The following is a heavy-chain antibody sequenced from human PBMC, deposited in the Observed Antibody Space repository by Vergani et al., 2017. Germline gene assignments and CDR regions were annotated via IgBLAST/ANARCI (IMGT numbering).Heavy chain of an antibody. D-gene: IGHD6-13*01. CDR3: AKGTAAAGGYDP. J-gene: IGHJ5*02. Sequence: EVQLLESGGGLVQPGGSLRLSCAASGFTFSSYAMSWVRQAPGKGLEGGSAISGSGGSTYYADSVKGRFTISRDNSKNTLYLQMNSLRAEDTAVYYCAKGTAAAGGYDPWGQGTLVTVSS. CDR1: GFTFSSYA. CDR2: ISGSGGST. V-gene: IGHV3-23*01.